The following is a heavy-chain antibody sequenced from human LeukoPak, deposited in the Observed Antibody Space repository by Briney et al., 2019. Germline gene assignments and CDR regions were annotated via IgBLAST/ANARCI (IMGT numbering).Heavy chain of an antibody. Sequence: GGSLRLSCAASEFTFSSYEMNWVREAAGKGLEWISYISTSGSTIYYADSAKGRFTISRDNAKNSLYLQMNSLRAEDTAVYYCAREPPTVTALMNYSGQGTLVTVSS. CDR2: ISTSGSTI. V-gene: IGHV3-48*03. CDR3: AREPPTVTALMNY. J-gene: IGHJ4*02. CDR1: EFTFSSYE. D-gene: IGHD4-17*01.